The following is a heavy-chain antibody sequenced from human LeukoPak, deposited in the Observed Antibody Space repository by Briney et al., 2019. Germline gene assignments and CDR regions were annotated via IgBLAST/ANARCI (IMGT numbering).Heavy chain of an antibody. J-gene: IGHJ5*01. CDR1: GGSISSYY. CDR3: ARHMYDILTGFYVDS. V-gene: IGHV4-59*08. D-gene: IGHD3-9*01. Sequence: SETLSLTCTVSGGSISSYYWSWIRQPPGKGLEWIGYIYYSGSTNYNPSLKSRVTISINTSKIHFSLKLSSVTAADTAVYYCARHMYDILTGFYVDSWGQGTLVTVSP. CDR2: IYYSGST.